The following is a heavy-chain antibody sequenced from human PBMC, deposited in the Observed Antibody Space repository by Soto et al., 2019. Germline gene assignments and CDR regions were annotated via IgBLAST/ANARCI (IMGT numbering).Heavy chain of an antibody. D-gene: IGHD5-12*01. CDR2: IIPILGIA. V-gene: IGHV1-69*02. CDR3: ARGGRNSGYDRSDFDY. Sequence: GASVKVSCKASGGTFSSYTISWVRQAPGQGLEWMGRIIPILGIANYAQKFQGRVTITADKSTSTAYMELSSLRSEDTAVYYCARGGRNSGYDRSDFDYWGQGTLVTVSS. J-gene: IGHJ4*02. CDR1: GGTFSSYT.